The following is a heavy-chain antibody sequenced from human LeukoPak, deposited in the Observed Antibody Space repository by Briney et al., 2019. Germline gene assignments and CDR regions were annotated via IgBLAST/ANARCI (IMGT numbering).Heavy chain of an antibody. V-gene: IGHV4-34*01. Sequence: SETLSLTCAVYGGSFSGYYWSWIRQPPGKGLEWILEINHSGSTNYNPSLKSRVTISVDTSKNKFSLKLSSVTAADTAVYYGARGRGYSYGYGAPFDYWGQGTLVTVSS. CDR3: ARGRGYSYGYGAPFDY. CDR1: GGSFSGYY. D-gene: IGHD5-18*01. J-gene: IGHJ4*02. CDR2: INHSGST.